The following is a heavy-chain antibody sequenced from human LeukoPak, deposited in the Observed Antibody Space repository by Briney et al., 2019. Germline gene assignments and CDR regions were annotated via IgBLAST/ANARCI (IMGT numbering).Heavy chain of an antibody. Sequence: PSETLFLTCAGYGRPFIGYYWRWIRQPPGKGLEWIGEINHSGSTNYNPSLKSRVTISVDTSKNQFSLKLSSVTAADTAVYYCARGPPYIVVVTAIGFFDYWGQGTLVTVSS. D-gene: IGHD2-21*02. CDR2: INHSGST. CDR3: ARGPPYIVVVTAIGFFDY. V-gene: IGHV4-34*01. CDR1: GRPFIGYY. J-gene: IGHJ4*02.